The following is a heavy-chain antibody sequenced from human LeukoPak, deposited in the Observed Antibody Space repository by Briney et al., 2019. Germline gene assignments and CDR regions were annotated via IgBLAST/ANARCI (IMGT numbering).Heavy chain of an antibody. CDR1: GFTSSFYG. Sequence: GGSLRLSCAAPGFTSSFYGMSWVRQSPGKGLEWVSAVSGSGGSTYYADSVKGRFTISRDNSKNTLYLQMNSLRAEDTAVYYCAKETPRWLPIYWGQGTLVTVSS. D-gene: IGHD4-17*01. J-gene: IGHJ4*02. CDR2: VSGSGGST. V-gene: IGHV3-23*01. CDR3: AKETPRWLPIY.